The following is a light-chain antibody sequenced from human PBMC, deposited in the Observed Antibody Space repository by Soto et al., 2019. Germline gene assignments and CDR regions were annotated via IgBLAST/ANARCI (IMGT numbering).Light chain of an antibody. CDR3: QQRTDWPPLT. J-gene: IGKJ4*01. Sequence: EIVLTQSPATLSLSPGESATLSCRASQNINTYLAWYQQKPGQPPRLLMFDASNRASGTPARFSGTGSGKDFTLTISSLEPEDFGVYYCQQRTDWPPLTFGGGTNVQIK. V-gene: IGKV3-11*01. CDR2: DAS. CDR1: QNINTY.